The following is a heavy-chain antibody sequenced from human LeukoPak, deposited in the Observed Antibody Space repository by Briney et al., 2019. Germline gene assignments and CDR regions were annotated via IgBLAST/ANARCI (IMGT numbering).Heavy chain of an antibody. D-gene: IGHD5-18*01. CDR1: GDSITSSSYY. CDR2: IYYSGST. V-gene: IGHV4-61*05. Sequence: SETLSLTCSVSGDSITSSSYYWAWIRQPPEKGLEWIGYIYYSGSTNYNPSLKSRVTISVDTSKNQFSLKLSSVTAADTAVYYCARRKTGYRGYSYGSYFDYWGQGTLVTVSS. CDR3: ARRKTGYRGYSYGSYFDY. J-gene: IGHJ4*02.